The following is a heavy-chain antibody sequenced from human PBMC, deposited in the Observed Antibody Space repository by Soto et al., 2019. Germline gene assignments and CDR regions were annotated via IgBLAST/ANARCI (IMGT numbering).Heavy chain of an antibody. Sequence: GGSLRLSCSASGFTFSSYAMHWVRQAPGKGLEYVSAITSNGGSTYYPDSMNGRFTIFRDNSENTLYLQMSSLRAEDTAFYYCVKALSARCNSAKAFDVWGQGTMVTVSS. V-gene: IGHV3-64D*06. J-gene: IGHJ3*01. CDR3: VKALSARCNSAKAFDV. CDR1: GFTFSSYA. CDR2: ITSNGGST. D-gene: IGHD3-10*01.